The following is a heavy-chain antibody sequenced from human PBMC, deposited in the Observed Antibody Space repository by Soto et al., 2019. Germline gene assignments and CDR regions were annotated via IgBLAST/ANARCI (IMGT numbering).Heavy chain of an antibody. D-gene: IGHD2-21*02. J-gene: IGHJ6*02. CDR2: IYYSGST. Sequence: PSETLSLTCTVSGGSISSFYWSWIRQPPGKGLGWIGYIYYSGSTNYNPSLKSRVTISVDTSRNQFSLRLSSLTAADTAVYYCARDQSDSGGMDVWGQGTTVTVSS. V-gene: IGHV4-59*01. CDR1: GGSISSFY. CDR3: ARDQSDSGGMDV.